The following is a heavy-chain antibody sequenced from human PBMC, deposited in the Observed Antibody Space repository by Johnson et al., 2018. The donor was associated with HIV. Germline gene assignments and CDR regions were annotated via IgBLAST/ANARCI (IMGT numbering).Heavy chain of an antibody. V-gene: IGHV3-7*05. Sequence: VQLVESGGGLVQPGESLRLSCAASGFTFSNYYMSWVRQAPGKGLEWVANMNEGASEKNYVDSVKGRFTISRDNAKNSLYVQMNSLRPEDTAVYFCARDSISCYSCAFDMWGQGTMVTVSS. CDR1: GFTFSNYY. D-gene: IGHD2-2*01. CDR2: MNEGASEK. J-gene: IGHJ3*02. CDR3: ARDSISCYSCAFDM.